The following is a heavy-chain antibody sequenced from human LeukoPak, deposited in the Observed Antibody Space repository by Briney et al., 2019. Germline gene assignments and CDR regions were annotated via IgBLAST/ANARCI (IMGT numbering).Heavy chain of an antibody. D-gene: IGHD3-10*02. V-gene: IGHV3-48*03. J-gene: IGHJ6*04. CDR3: AELGITMIGGV. Sequence: GGSLRLSCAASGFTFSSYEMNWIRQAPGKGLEWISYISNSGSTKYYADSVKGRFTISRDNAKNSLYLQMNSLRAEDTAVYYCAELGITMIGGVWGKGTTVTVSS. CDR2: ISNSGSTK. CDR1: GFTFSSYE.